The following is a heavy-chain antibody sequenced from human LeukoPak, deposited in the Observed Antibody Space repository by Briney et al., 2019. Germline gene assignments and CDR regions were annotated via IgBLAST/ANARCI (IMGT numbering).Heavy chain of an antibody. Sequence: GASVKVSCKASGHTFTGYYMHWVRQAPGQGLEWMGWINPNSGGTNYAQKFEVRVTMTRDTSISTAYTELSRLRSDDTAVYYCARGYCSSTSCYYYFDYWGQGTLVTVSS. D-gene: IGHD2-2*01. CDR2: INPNSGGT. J-gene: IGHJ4*02. V-gene: IGHV1-2*02. CDR1: GHTFTGYY. CDR3: ARGYCSSTSCYYYFDY.